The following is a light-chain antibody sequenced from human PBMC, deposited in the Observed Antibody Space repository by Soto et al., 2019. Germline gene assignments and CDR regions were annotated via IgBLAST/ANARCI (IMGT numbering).Light chain of an antibody. CDR3: QTWATGIQV. J-gene: IGLJ2*01. CDR2: LKSDGSP. CDR1: SGHNTYS. V-gene: IGLV4-69*01. Sequence: QSVLTQSPSASASLGASVKLTCTLSSGHNTYSIAWHQQQPEKGPRFLMKLKSDGSPSRGDGSPDRFSGSSSGAERYLAISSLQSEDEADYYCQTWATGIQVFGGGTKLTVL.